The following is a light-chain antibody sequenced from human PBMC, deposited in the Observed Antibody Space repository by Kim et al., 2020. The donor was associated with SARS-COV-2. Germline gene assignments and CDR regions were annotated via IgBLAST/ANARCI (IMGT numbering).Light chain of an antibody. CDR2: DAS. CDR1: QDISKN. J-gene: IGKJ4*02. Sequence: DIQMTQSPSSLSASVGERVTITCQASQDISKNLNWYQQRPGKVPRVLIYDASNLEVGVTSRFSGSGSGTLFTFTIDSLQPEDVGTYYCQNYANLPVTFGGRAKVDIK. V-gene: IGKV1-33*01. CDR3: QNYANLPVT.